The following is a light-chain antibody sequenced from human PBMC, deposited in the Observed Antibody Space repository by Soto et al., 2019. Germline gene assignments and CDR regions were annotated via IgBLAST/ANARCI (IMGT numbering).Light chain of an antibody. V-gene: IGKV1-5*03. CDR3: QQYNSYPWT. J-gene: IGKJ1*01. CDR1: QSITNY. Sequence: DVQMTQSPSTLSASVGDRVTITCRASQSITNYLAWYQQTPGKAPKLLIYQASSLEIGVPSRFSGSGSGTEVTLTISSLQPDDFASYYCQQYNSYPWTFGQGTKVEI. CDR2: QAS.